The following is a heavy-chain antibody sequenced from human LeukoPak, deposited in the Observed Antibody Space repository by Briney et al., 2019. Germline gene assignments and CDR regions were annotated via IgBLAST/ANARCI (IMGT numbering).Heavy chain of an antibody. Sequence: ASVKVSCKASGYTFTRYGISWVRQAPGQGLEWMGWISGYNGNTNYAQKFLGRVSMTADTGTSTAYMELSSLRSEDTAVYFCARAMARISLIRGVTFSTGHGFDIWGQGTMVTVSS. CDR3: ARAMARISLIRGVTFSTGHGFDI. CDR1: GYTFTRYG. V-gene: IGHV1-18*01. J-gene: IGHJ3*02. D-gene: IGHD3-10*01. CDR2: ISGYNGNT.